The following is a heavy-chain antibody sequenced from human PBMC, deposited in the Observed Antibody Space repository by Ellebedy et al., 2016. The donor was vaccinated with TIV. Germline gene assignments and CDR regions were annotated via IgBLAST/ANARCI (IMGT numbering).Heavy chain of an antibody. V-gene: IGHV3-7*01. Sequence: GESLKISCAASGFTFSNYWMTWVRQAPGKGLEWVANIKQDGSEEYYVDSVKGRFTISRDNAKNSLYLQMNSLRDEDTAVYYCARDKFSGDTKLDYWGQGTLVTVSS. CDR2: IKQDGSEE. CDR3: ARDKFSGDTKLDY. D-gene: IGHD1-14*01. CDR1: GFTFSNYW. J-gene: IGHJ4*02.